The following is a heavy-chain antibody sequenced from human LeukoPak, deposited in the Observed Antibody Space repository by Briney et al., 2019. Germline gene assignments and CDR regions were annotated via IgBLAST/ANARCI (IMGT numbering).Heavy chain of an antibody. CDR2: ISSSGSTI. Sequence: GGSLRLSCAASGFTFSSYAMSWVRQAPRKGLEWVSYISSSGSTIYYADSVKGRFTISRDNAKNSLYLQMNSLRAEDTAVYYCAELGITMIGGVWGKGTTVTIS. CDR3: AELGITMIGGV. V-gene: IGHV3-48*03. D-gene: IGHD3-10*02. CDR1: GFTFSSYA. J-gene: IGHJ6*03.